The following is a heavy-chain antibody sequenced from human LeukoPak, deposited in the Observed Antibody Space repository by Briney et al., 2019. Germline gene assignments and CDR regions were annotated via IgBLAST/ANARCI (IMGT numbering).Heavy chain of an antibody. D-gene: IGHD3-10*01. CDR3: ATALIREGSFT. V-gene: IGHV3-7*01. Sequence: GGSLRLSCAASRFTFRSYWMSWVRQGPGKGLEWVANIKQDGSEKYYVDSVKGRFTISRDNAKNSLYLQMNGLRAEDTAVYYCATALIREGSFTWGQGTLVTVSS. CDR1: RFTFRSYW. J-gene: IGHJ5*02. CDR2: IKQDGSEK.